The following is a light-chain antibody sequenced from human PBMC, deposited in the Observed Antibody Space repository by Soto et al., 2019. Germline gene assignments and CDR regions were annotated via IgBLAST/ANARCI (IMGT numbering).Light chain of an antibody. CDR2: DAS. Sequence: DIQMTQSPSSLSASVGDRVTITCQASQDISNYLNWYQQKPGKAPKLLIYDASNLETGVPSRFSGSGSGTDFTFTISCLQPEDIATYYCQQYDNLPWTFGQGTKLEIK. V-gene: IGKV1-33*01. CDR3: QQYDNLPWT. J-gene: IGKJ2*01. CDR1: QDISNY.